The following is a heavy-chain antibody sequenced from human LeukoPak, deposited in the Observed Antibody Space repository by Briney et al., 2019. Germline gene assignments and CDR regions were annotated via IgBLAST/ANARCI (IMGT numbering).Heavy chain of an antibody. Sequence: GGSLRLSCAASGFTFNSYAMSWVRQAPGKGLEWVSGTGASGITTHYAGSVKGRFTLSRDNSKNTLYLQMNSLRAEDTAVYYCAKDLNSGWYVHYYYGMDVWGQGTTVTVSS. CDR2: TGASGITT. V-gene: IGHV3-23*01. D-gene: IGHD6-19*01. CDR1: GFTFNSYA. CDR3: AKDLNSGWYVHYYYGMDV. J-gene: IGHJ6*02.